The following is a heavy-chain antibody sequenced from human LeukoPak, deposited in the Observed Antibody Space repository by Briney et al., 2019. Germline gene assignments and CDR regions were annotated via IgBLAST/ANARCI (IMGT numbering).Heavy chain of an antibody. J-gene: IGHJ4*02. CDR2: ISFDGLNK. Sequence: GGSLRLSCAASGFTFSTYGMHWVRQAPGKGLEWVAVISFDGLNKYSADSVKGRFTISRDNSKNTMYLQMHSLRAADTAVYYCARATGGYYDYFDYWGQGTLVTVSS. CDR1: GFTFSTYG. CDR3: ARATGGYYDYFDY. V-gene: IGHV3-30*03. D-gene: IGHD3-22*01.